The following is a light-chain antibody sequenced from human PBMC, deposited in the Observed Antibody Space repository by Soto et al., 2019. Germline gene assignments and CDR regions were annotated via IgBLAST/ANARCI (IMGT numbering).Light chain of an antibody. CDR2: GTS. J-gene: IGKJ3*01. V-gene: IGKV3-20*01. CDR3: QHYGT. CDR1: HSGDSNY. Sequence: EIVLTQSPGTLSLSPGEGATLSCRASHSGDSNYFAWYQQKPGQAPRLLIYGTSYRATDIPDRFSGSGSGTDFTLTVSRLEPEDFAVYFCQHYGTFGPGTKVDIK.